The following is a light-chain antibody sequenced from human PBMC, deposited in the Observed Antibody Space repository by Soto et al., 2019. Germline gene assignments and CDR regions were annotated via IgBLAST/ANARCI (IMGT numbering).Light chain of an antibody. V-gene: IGKV3-15*01. Sequence: EIVMTQSPATLSVSPGERATLSCRASQSVDSKLAWYQQKPVQGPRLLIYGASSSATGIPATFSGSGSGTEFNLTISSLQSEDFAVYYCQHYSTWLWTFGQGTKVEIK. CDR3: QHYSTWLWT. CDR2: GAS. CDR1: QSVDSK. J-gene: IGKJ1*01.